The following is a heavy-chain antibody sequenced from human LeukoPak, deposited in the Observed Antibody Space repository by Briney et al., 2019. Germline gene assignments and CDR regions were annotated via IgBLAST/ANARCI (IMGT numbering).Heavy chain of an antibody. CDR1: GGSISSSSYY. J-gene: IGHJ5*02. V-gene: IGHV4-39*01. CDR3: ARHAIVVVPAAKIYNWFDP. Sequence: SETLSLTCTVSGGSISSSSYYWGWLRQPPGQGREWIGSIYYSGSTYYNPSLKSRVTISVDTSKNQFSLKLSSVTAADTAVYYCARHAIVVVPAAKIYNWFDPWGQGTLVTVSS. D-gene: IGHD2-2*01. CDR2: IYYSGST.